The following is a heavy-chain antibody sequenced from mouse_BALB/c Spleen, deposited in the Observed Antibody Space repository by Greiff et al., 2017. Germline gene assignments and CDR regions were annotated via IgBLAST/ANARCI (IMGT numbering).Heavy chain of an antibody. CDR2: INPSNGGT. CDR3: TRSAATLYAMDY. D-gene: IGHD1-2*01. Sequence: LQESGAELVKPGASVKLSCKASGYTFTSYYMYWVKQRPGQGLEWIGEINPSNGGTNFNEKFKSKATLTVDKSSSTAYMQLSSLTSEDSAVYYCTRSAATLYAMDYWGQGTSVTVSS. CDR1: GYTFTSYY. J-gene: IGHJ4*01. V-gene: IGHV1S81*02.